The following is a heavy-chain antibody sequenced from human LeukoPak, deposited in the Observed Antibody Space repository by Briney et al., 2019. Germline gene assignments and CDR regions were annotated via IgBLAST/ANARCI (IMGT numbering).Heavy chain of an antibody. CDR2: IYYSGST. V-gene: IGHV4-59*08. Sequence: SETLSLTCAVYGGSISSYYWSWIRQPPGKGLEWIGYIYYSGSTNYNPSLKSRVTISVDTSKNQFSLKLSSVTAADTAVYYCARGGYSGYDSDFDYWGQGTLVTVSS. D-gene: IGHD5-12*01. CDR1: GGSISSYY. CDR3: ARGGYSGYDSDFDY. J-gene: IGHJ4*02.